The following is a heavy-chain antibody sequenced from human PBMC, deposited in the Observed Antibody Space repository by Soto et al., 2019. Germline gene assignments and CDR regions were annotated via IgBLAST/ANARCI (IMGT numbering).Heavy chain of an antibody. CDR1: GGSISSGGYY. Sequence: SETLSLTCTVSGGSISSGGYYWSWIRQHPGKGLEWIGYIYYSGSTYYNPSLKSRVTISVDTSKNQFSLKLSSVTAADTAVYYCARVRRDCSGGSCYSTADIDYWGQGTLVTVSS. CDR2: IYYSGST. J-gene: IGHJ4*02. D-gene: IGHD2-15*01. CDR3: ARVRRDCSGGSCYSTADIDY. V-gene: IGHV4-31*03.